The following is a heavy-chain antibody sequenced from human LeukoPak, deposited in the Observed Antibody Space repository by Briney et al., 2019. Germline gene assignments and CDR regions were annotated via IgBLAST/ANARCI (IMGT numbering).Heavy chain of an antibody. Sequence: GRSLRLSCAASGFTFSSYAVHWVRQAPGKGLEWVAVISYDGSNKYYADSVKGRFTTSRDNSKNTLYLQMNSLRAEDTAVYYCARGSPYCSSTSCYFRWFDPWGQGTLVTVSS. CDR3: ARGSPYCSSTSCYFRWFDP. D-gene: IGHD2-2*01. CDR2: ISYDGSNK. J-gene: IGHJ5*02. CDR1: GFTFSSYA. V-gene: IGHV3-30-3*01.